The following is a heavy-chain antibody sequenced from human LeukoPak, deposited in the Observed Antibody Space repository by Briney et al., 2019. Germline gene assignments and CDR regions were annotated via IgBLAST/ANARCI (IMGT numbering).Heavy chain of an antibody. CDR2: IYYSGST. CDR3: ARHSSFYDSSGYIAGWFDP. CDR1: GGSISSSSYY. V-gene: IGHV4-39*01. Sequence: KPSETLSLTCTVSGGSISSSSYYWGWIRQPPGKGLEWIGSIYYSGSTYYNPSLKSRVTISVDTSKNQFSLKLSSVTAADTAVYYCARHSSFYDSSGYIAGWFDPWGRGTLVTVSS. J-gene: IGHJ5*02. D-gene: IGHD3-22*01.